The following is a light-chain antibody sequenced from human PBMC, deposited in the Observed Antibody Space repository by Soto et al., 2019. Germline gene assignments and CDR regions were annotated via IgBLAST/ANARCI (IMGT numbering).Light chain of an antibody. J-gene: IGKJ1*01. CDR1: QSVNSN. Sequence: EPVMTQSPATLSLSPGDSATLSCRASQSVNSNLAWYQQKIGQAPRVLIYGESTRATGIPARFSGSGSGTELILTISSLQSEDFAVYYCQQYNTWPWTCGQGTKVDIK. V-gene: IGKV3-15*01. CDR2: GES. CDR3: QQYNTWPWT.